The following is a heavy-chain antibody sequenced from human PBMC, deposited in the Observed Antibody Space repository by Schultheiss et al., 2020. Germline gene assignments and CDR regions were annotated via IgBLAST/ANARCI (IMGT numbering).Heavy chain of an antibody. D-gene: IGHD2-15*01. CDR2: ISYDGSNR. CDR3: TCPAIVVVVAATQAYFDY. Sequence: GGSLRLSCAASGFTFSTYAMHWVRQAPGKGLEWVAFISYDGSNRYYTDSVKGRFTISRDNSKNTLYLQMNSLRAEDTAVYYCTCPAIVVVVAATQAYFDYWGQGTLVTVSS. CDR1: GFTFSTYA. J-gene: IGHJ4*02. V-gene: IGHV3-30*10.